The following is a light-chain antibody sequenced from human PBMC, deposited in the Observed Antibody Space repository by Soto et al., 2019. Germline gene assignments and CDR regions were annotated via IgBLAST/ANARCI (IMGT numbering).Light chain of an antibody. J-gene: IGKJ2*01. CDR2: AAS. CDR3: QQSYSTTPVT. Sequence: DIQMTQSPSSLSASVGARVTITCRASQSISSYLNWYQQKPGKAPKLLIYAASSLQSGVPSRFSGSGSWTDFTLTISSLQPEDFATYDCQQSYSTTPVTFGQGTKLEIK. V-gene: IGKV1-39*01. CDR1: QSISSY.